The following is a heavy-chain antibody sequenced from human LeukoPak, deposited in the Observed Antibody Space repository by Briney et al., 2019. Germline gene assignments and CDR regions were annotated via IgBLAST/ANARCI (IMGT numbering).Heavy chain of an antibody. J-gene: IGHJ4*01. D-gene: IGHD1-26*01. CDR2: INPNTGGT. CDR1: GYTFTDYY. Sequence: ASVKVSCKASGYTFTDYYFHWVRQVPGQGLECMGWINPNTGGTNYPQKFQGRVTMTRDTSISAAYMELTSLRSDDTAVYYCARDLGATTRAPWYYFDFWGQGALVTVSS. CDR3: ARDLGATTRAPWYYFDF. V-gene: IGHV1-2*02.